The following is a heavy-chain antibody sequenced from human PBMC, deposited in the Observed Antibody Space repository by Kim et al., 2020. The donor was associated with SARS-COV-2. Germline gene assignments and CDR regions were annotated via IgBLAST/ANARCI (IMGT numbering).Heavy chain of an antibody. V-gene: IGHV4-34*01. J-gene: IGHJ3*02. D-gene: IGHD3-9*01. Sequence: NPSLKSRVTISVDTSKNQFSLKLSSVTAADTAVYYCARVDILTGEGGFDIWGQGTMVTVSS. CDR3: ARVDILTGEGGFDI.